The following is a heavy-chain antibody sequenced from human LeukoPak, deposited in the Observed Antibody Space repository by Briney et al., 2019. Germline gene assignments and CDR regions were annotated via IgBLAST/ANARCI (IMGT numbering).Heavy chain of an antibody. V-gene: IGHV4-61*09. J-gene: IGHJ4*02. Sequence: SETLSLTCTVSGGSISSGSYYWSWIRQPAGKGLEWIGHIYTSGSTNYNPSLKSRVTMSVDTSKNQFSLKLSSVTAADTAVYYCARGTTVVVPYFDYWGQGTLVTVSS. D-gene: IGHD4-23*01. CDR1: GGSISSGSYY. CDR2: IYTSGST. CDR3: ARGTTVVVPYFDY.